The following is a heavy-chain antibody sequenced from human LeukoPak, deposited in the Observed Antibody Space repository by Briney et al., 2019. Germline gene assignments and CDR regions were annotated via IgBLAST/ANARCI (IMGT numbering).Heavy chain of an antibody. CDR2: IYYSGST. Sequence: SETLSLTCTVSGGSISSYYWSWIRQPPGKGLEWIGYIYYSGSTNYNPSLKSRVTISVDTSKNQFFLNLRSVTAADTAVYYCARVPRIEAGATGDWFDPWGQGTVVTVSS. CDR1: GGSISSYY. D-gene: IGHD6-13*01. V-gene: IGHV4-59*01. CDR3: ARVPRIEAGATGDWFDP. J-gene: IGHJ5*02.